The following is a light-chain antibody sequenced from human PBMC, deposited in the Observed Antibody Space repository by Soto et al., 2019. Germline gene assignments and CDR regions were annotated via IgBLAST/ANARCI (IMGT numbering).Light chain of an antibody. J-gene: IGKJ1*01. Sequence: EIVLTQSPGTLSLSPGERATLSCRASQSVSSSYLAWYQQKPGQAPRLLIYGASNRATGIPDRFSGSGAGTDFTLTISRLEPEDFAVYYCQQDGSSPPWTFGQETKVEIK. CDR1: QSVSSSY. V-gene: IGKV3-20*01. CDR3: QQDGSSPPWT. CDR2: GAS.